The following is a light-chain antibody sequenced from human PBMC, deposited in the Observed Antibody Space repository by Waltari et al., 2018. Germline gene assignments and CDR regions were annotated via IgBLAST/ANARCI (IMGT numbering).Light chain of an antibody. CDR3: SSYTSSRNVI. V-gene: IGLV2-14*03. CDR2: DVT. Sequence: ITISCTGTSSDVGAYKYVSWYQQHPAKAPKLMIYDVTNRPSGVSNRFSGSKSDNTASLTISGLQAEDEADYYCSSYTSSRNVIFGGGTKLTVL. J-gene: IGLJ2*01. CDR1: SSDVGAYKY.